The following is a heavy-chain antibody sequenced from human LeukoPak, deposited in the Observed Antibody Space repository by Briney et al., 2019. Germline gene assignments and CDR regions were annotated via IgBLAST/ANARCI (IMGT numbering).Heavy chain of an antibody. CDR3: ARTYYYDSSGYYSGGEFDP. D-gene: IGHD3-22*01. CDR2: ISYDGSNK. J-gene: IGHJ5*02. CDR1: GFTFSSYA. Sequence: GGSLRLSCAASGFTFSSYAMHWVRQAPGKGLEWVAVISYDGSNKYYADSVKGRFTISRDNSKNTLYLQMNSLRAEDTAVYYCARTYYYDSSGYYSGGEFDPWGQGTLVTVSS. V-gene: IGHV3-30*04.